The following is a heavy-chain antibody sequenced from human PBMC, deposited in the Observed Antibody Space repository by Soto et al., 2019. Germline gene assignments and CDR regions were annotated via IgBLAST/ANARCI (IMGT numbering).Heavy chain of an antibody. V-gene: IGHV3-74*01. CDR2: VDDSGGIT. Sequence: LRLSCAASRFTFSRYFMHWVRQTPGKGLVWVSRVDDSGGITTYADSVKGRFTISRDNAKNILYLQMNSLRAEDTALYYCARNHDGVGAVIDWWGQGTPVTVSS. D-gene: IGHD1-26*01. CDR3: ARNHDGVGAVIDW. CDR1: RFTFSRYF. J-gene: IGHJ4*02.